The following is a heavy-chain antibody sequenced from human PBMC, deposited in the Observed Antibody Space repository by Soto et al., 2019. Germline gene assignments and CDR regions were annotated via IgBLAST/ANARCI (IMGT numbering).Heavy chain of an antibody. CDR1: GCSVTSYW. CDR2: IYPGDSYT. J-gene: IGHJ4*02. D-gene: IGHD2-8*01. V-gene: IGHV5-51*01. CDR3: ARRHAPRKKHFDY. Sequence: PGESLNITCKGSGCSVTSYWICCVRQMPGKGLEWMGIIYPGDSYTRYSPSFQGQVTIPADKSISTAYLQWSSLKASDTAMYYCARRHAPRKKHFDYSGQGTLVTVSS.